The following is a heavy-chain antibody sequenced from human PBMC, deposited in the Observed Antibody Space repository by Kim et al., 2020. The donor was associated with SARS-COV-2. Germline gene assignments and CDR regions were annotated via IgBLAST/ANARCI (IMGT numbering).Heavy chain of an antibody. Sequence: SETLSLTCTVSGGSISSGGYYWSWIRQHPGKGLEWIGYIYYSGSTYYNPSLKSRVTISVDTSKNQFSLKLSSVTAADTAVYYCARGAPPLEGYSYGNHYYYYYMDVWGKGTTVTVSS. D-gene: IGHD5-18*01. V-gene: IGHV4-31*03. CDR1: GGSISSGGYY. CDR2: IYYSGST. J-gene: IGHJ6*03. CDR3: ARGAPPLEGYSYGNHYYYYYMDV.